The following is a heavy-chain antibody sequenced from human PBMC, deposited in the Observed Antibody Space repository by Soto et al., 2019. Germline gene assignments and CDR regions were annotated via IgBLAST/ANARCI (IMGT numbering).Heavy chain of an antibody. V-gene: IGHV4-4*07. CDR1: GGSISAYY. CDR2: VYVSGST. CDR3: ATALPDYGDYYFDS. Sequence: QVQLQESGPGPVKPSETLSLTCTVSGGSISAYYLIWIRQSAAKGLEWIGRVYVSGSTNYNPSIESRVTMSVDASKSQFSLNLNSVTAADAAVYYCATALPDYGDYYFDSWGQGTLVTVSS. J-gene: IGHJ4*02. D-gene: IGHD4-17*01.